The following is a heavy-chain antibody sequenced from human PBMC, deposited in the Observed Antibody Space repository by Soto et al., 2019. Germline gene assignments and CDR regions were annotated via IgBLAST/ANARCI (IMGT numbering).Heavy chain of an antibody. V-gene: IGHV3-74*01. CDR1: GFTFSSYW. J-gene: IGHJ4*02. Sequence: EVQLVESGGGLVQPGGSLRLSCAASGFTFSSYWMHWVRQAPGKGLVWVSRINSDGSSTYYADSVKGRFTISRDNAKNMLMLRMNSVRAEDTAVYYCARDPPGAGLDYWGQGTLVTVSS. CDR2: INSDGSST. CDR3: ARDPPGAGLDY. D-gene: IGHD2-8*02.